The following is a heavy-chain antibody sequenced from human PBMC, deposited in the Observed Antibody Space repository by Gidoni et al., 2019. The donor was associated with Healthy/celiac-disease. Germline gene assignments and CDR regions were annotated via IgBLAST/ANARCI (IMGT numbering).Heavy chain of an antibody. CDR3: TREHIVVVTASYDY. J-gene: IGHJ4*02. CDR2: IGSKAYGGTT. CDR1: GFTFGDSA. D-gene: IGHD2-21*02. Sequence: EVQLVESGGGLVQPGRSLRLSCTASGFTFGDSAMSWFRQAPGKGLEGVSFIGSKAYGGTTEYAASVKVRFTISRDDSKSIAYLQMNSLKTEDTAVYYCTREHIVVVTASYDYWGQGTLVTVSS. V-gene: IGHV3-49*03.